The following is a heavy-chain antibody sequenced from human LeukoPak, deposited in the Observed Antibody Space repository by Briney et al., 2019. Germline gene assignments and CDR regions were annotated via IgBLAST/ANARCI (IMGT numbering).Heavy chain of an antibody. D-gene: IGHD2-21*01. CDR1: GFTFSSYT. CDR3: ARGVNIAHPYHFDY. CDR2: VSGDGSNT. J-gene: IGHJ4*02. V-gene: IGHV3-23*01. Sequence: GGSLRLSCAASGFTFSSYTMNWVRQAPGKGLEWVPGVSGDGSNTYYADSVKGRFTISRDNSRNTLYLQMNSLRAEDTAVYYCARGVNIAHPYHFDYWGQGTLVTVSS.